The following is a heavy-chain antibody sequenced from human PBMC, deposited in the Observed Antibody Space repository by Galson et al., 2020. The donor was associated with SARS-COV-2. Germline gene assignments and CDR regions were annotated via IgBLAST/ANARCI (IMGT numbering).Heavy chain of an antibody. J-gene: IGHJ4*02. V-gene: IGHV5-51*01. CDR3: ARPGEKHWLVPFDS. D-gene: IGHD6-19*01. CDR1: GYSFTSYW. Sequence: GESPKTHCNGPGYSFTSYWIGRERQMPGKGLEWMGIIYPDDSVTKYSPSFQGQVTIPADKSITTAYLQWSGLKASDTAMYYCARPGEKHWLVPFDSWGQGTLVTVSS. CDR2: IYPDDSVT.